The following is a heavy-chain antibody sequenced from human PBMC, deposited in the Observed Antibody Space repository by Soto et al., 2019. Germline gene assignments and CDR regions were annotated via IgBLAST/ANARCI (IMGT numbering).Heavy chain of an antibody. Sequence: QLQLQESGPGLVKPSETLSLTCTVSGGSISSSIYCWGWIRQAPGKGLEWIGTICYNGRSYNKPSPRRRVTVSADTSKNQFSQMLGSVTAADTAVYYCARVPQRDYGDPDYWGQGTLVTVSS. J-gene: IGHJ4*02. CDR2: ICYNGRS. V-gene: IGHV4-39*01. D-gene: IGHD3-16*01. CDR3: ARVPQRDYGDPDY. CDR1: GGSISSSIYC.